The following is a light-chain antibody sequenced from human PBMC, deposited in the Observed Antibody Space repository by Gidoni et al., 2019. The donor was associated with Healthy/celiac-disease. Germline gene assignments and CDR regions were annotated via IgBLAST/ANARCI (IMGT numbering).Light chain of an antibody. V-gene: IGKV3-20*01. CDR3: QQYGSSQT. CDR1: QSVSSSY. Sequence: IVLTQSPGTLSLSPGESATLSCRASQSVSSSYLAWYQQKPGQAPRLLIYGASSRATGIPDRFSGSGSGTDFTLTISRLEPEDFAVYYCQQYGSSQTFGGGTKVEIK. CDR2: GAS. J-gene: IGKJ4*01.